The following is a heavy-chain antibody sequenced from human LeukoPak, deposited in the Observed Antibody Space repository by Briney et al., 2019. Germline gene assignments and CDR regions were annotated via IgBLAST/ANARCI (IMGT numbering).Heavy chain of an antibody. CDR2: IYYSRNT. CDR1: GGSISSGSFY. Sequence: SETLSLTCTVSGGSISSGSFYWGWIRQPPGKGLEWIGSIYYSRNTYYNPSLKSRVTISVDTSKNQFSLKLNSVTAADTAVYYCARHQDSGDYERAFDIWGQGTMVTVSS. D-gene: IGHD4-17*01. J-gene: IGHJ3*02. V-gene: IGHV4-39*01. CDR3: ARHQDSGDYERAFDI.